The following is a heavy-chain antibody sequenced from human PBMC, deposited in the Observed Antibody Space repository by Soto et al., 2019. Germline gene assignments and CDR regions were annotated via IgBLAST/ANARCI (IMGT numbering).Heavy chain of an antibody. D-gene: IGHD6-13*01. Sequence: QLQLQESGSGLVKPSQTLSLTCGVSGGSINSGDYAWSWIRQPPGKGLEWMGYLYHSGSTYYNPSLKSRVTILIDRSKNPFPLKVSSVTAADPAVYYCAGIRIAAAGGGLDVWGQGTKVPVSS. V-gene: IGHV4-30-2*01. CDR3: AGIRIAAAGGGLDV. CDR1: GGSINSGDYA. CDR2: LYHSGST. J-gene: IGHJ6*02.